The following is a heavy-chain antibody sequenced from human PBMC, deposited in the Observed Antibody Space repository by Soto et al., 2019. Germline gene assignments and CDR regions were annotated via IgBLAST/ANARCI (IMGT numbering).Heavy chain of an antibody. D-gene: IGHD5-12*01. J-gene: IGHJ4*02. Sequence: PGGSLRLASAASLFTFGTYSMIWVRQAPGKGLEWVSTISGSGDTTYYVDSVKGRFTISRDSSKNTLYLQMNSLRAADTAVYYCAKTHGYPYYFDYWGQGTLVTVSS. CDR3: AKTHGYPYYFDY. CDR2: ISGSGDTT. V-gene: IGHV3-23*01. CDR1: LFTFGTYS.